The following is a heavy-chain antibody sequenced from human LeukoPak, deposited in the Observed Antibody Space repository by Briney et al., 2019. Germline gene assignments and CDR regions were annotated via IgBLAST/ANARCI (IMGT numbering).Heavy chain of an antibody. Sequence: GGSLRLSCVAYGFTFGSFGMHWVRQAPGKGLDWVAVIAYDGSDENYADSVKGRFTISRDNFKNTLYLQMNSLGPEDTAMYYCARAVMAVAGTLGFDCWGQGALVTVSS. D-gene: IGHD6-19*01. CDR1: GFTFGSFG. V-gene: IGHV3-30*04. J-gene: IGHJ4*02. CDR3: ARAVMAVAGTLGFDC. CDR2: IAYDGSDE.